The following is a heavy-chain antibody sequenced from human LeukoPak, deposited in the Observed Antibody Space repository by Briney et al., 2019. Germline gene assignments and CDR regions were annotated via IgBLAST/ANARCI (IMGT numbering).Heavy chain of an antibody. V-gene: IGHV4-31*03. Sequence: SQTLSFNSTVSGGTISSGGYYRRSIRQHPGKGVERMGYIGNRGSTHYNPSLKSRVTISRDTSKIQFSLKLSSVTAAGTAVYYCARGLYSIVDYWGQGTLVTVSS. CDR1: GGTISSGGYY. D-gene: IGHD2-8*01. J-gene: IGHJ4*02. CDR2: IGNRGST. CDR3: ARGLYSIVDY.